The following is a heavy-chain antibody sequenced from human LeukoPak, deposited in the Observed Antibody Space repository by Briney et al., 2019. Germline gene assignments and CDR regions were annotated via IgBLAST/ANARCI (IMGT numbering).Heavy chain of an antibody. Sequence: ASVKVSCKASVYTFTGYYMHWVRQAPGQGLEWMGWINPGSGGTKYAQKFEGRVTMTSETSISTAYMELSRVTSDDTAVYYCARGCIRTAASKFDYWGQGTLVTVSS. CDR2: INPGSGGT. J-gene: IGHJ4*02. V-gene: IGHV1-2*02. CDR1: VYTFTGYY. CDR3: ARGCIRTAASKFDY. D-gene: IGHD6-13*01.